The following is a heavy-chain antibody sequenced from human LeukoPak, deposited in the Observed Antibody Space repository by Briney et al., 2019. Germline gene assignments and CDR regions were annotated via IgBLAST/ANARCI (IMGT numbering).Heavy chain of an antibody. CDR3: ARDLEGYSSSFDY. CDR2: ISGSSSNI. Sequence: PGGSLRLSCAASGFTFSSYSMTWVRQAPGKGLEWVSSISGSSSNINYADSVKGRFSISRDNAKNSLYLQMNSPRAEDTAVYYCARDLEGYSSSFDYWGQGTLVTVSS. D-gene: IGHD6-13*01. V-gene: IGHV3-21*01. J-gene: IGHJ4*02. CDR1: GFTFSSYS.